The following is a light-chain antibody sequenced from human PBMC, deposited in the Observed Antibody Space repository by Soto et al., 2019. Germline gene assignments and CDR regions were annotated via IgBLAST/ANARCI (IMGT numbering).Light chain of an antibody. V-gene: IGKV1-39*01. CDR3: QQSYGIPYT. Sequence: DIQLTQSPSSLSASVGDRVTMTCRASQDISTYLNWYHQSPGKTPKLPISSISRLQGGVPSRFSGSRSGTDFTLTINSLQPADLGTYFCQQSYGIPYTFGQGTKLEI. J-gene: IGKJ2*01. CDR2: SIS. CDR1: QDISTY.